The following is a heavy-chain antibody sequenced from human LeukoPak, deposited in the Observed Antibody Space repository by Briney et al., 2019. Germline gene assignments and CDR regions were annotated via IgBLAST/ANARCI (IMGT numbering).Heavy chain of an antibody. V-gene: IGHV4-39*01. CDR2: IYYSGST. D-gene: IGHD6-19*01. Sequence: SETLSLTCTVSGGSISSSNYYWGWIRQPPGKGLEWIGSIYYSGSTYYNPSLKSRVTISVDTSKNQSSLKLSSVTAADTAVYYCARRYSYSSLPDYWGQGTLVTVSS. CDR1: GGSISSSNYY. J-gene: IGHJ4*02. CDR3: ARRYSYSSLPDY.